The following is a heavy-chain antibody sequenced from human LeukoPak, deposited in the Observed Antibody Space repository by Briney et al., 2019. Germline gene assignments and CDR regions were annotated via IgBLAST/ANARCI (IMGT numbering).Heavy chain of an antibody. CDR1: GGSISSGDYY. Sequence: TSVTLSLTCTVSGGSISSGDYYWSWIRQPPGKGLEWIGYIYYSGSTYYNPSLKSRVTISVDTSKNQFSLKLSSVTAADTAVYYCARVGGTMVRDTRPNAFDIWGQGTMVTVSS. CDR3: ARVGGTMVRDTRPNAFDI. J-gene: IGHJ3*02. V-gene: IGHV4-30-4*01. D-gene: IGHD3-10*01. CDR2: IYYSGST.